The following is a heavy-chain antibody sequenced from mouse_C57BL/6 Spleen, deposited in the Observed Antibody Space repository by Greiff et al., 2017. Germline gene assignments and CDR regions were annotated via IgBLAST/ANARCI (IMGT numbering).Heavy chain of an antibody. V-gene: IGHV1-52*01. Sequence: QVQLQQPGAELVRPGSSVKLSCKASGYTFTSYWMHWVKQRPIQGLEWIGNIDPSDSETHYNQKFKDKATLTVDKSSSTAYMQLSSLTSEDSAVYYCARGRNDGYYLFDYWGQGTTLTVSS. J-gene: IGHJ2*01. CDR3: ARGRNDGYYLFDY. CDR1: GYTFTSYW. D-gene: IGHD2-3*01. CDR2: IDPSDSET.